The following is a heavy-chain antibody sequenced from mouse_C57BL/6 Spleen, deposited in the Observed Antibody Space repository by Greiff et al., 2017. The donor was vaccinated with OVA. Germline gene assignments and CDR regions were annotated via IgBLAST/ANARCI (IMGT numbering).Heavy chain of an antibody. D-gene: IGHD1-1*01. V-gene: IGHV5-4*03. CDR2: ISDGGSYT. CDR1: GFTFSSYA. CDR3: ARARVVAYYFDY. J-gene: IGHJ2*01. Sequence: EVKLVESGGGLVKPGGSLKLSCAASGFTFSSYAMSWVRQTPEKRLEWVATISDGGSYTYYPDNVKGRFTISRDNAKNNLYLQMSHLKSEDTAMYYCARARVVAYYFDYWGQGTTLTVSS.